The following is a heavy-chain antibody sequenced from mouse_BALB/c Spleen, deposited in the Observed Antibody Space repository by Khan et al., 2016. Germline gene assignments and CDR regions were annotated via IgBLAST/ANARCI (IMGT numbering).Heavy chain of an antibody. CDR3: ARSSTTEYACVMDF. J-gene: IGHJ4*01. CDR2: ITTAGGNT. Sequence: EVELVESGGDLVQPGGSLKLSCAASGFTFSSYTMSWVRQTPEKRLEWVACITTAGGNTYYPDTVKGRFTVPRDNSTNIPYLQMNSLKSADTAMYSCARSSTTEYACVMDFWDQGTSVTFSS. V-gene: IGHV5-12-2*01. D-gene: IGHD1-1*01. CDR1: GFTFSSYT.